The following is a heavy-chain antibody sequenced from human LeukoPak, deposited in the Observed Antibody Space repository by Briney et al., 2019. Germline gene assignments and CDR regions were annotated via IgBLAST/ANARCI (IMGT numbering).Heavy chain of an antibody. J-gene: IGHJ4*02. CDR2: ISAYSDNT. D-gene: IGHD3-22*01. Sequence: GASVKVSCKASGYTFTNYSIFWVRQAPGQGLEWMGWISAYSDNTNYAQKLQGRVTMTTETSTSTAYMELESLRSDDTAVYYCAISQGSYYDTSGYLGGDYWGQGTLVTVSS. CDR3: AISQGSYYDTSGYLGGDY. V-gene: IGHV1-18*01. CDR1: GYTFTNYS.